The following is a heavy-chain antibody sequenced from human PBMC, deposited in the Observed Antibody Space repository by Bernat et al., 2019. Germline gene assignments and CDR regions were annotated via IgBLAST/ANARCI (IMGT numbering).Heavy chain of an antibody. CDR3: ARGGYSGYDLGY. J-gene: IGHJ4*02. V-gene: IGHV4-34*01. CDR2: IYHSGST. CDR1: GGSLSGYY. Sequence: QVQLQQWGAGLLKPSETLSLTCAVYGGSLSGYYWSWIRQPPGKGLEWIGYIYHSGSTYYNPSLKSRVTISVDRSKNQFSLKLSSVTAADTAVYYCARGGYSGYDLGYWGQGTLVTVSS. D-gene: IGHD5-12*01.